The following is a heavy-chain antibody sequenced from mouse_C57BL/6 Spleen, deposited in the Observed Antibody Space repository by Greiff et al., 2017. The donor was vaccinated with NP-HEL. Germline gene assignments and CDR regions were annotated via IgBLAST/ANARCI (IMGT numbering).Heavy chain of an antibody. CDR3: TTPYYYGSSYGGFAY. CDR2: IDPEDGDT. V-gene: IGHV14-1*01. J-gene: IGHJ3*01. D-gene: IGHD1-1*01. Sequence: EVQLVESGAELVRPGASVKLSCTASGFNIKDYYMHWVKQRPKQGLEWIGRIDPEDGDTEYAPKFQGKATMTADTSSNTAYLQLSSLTSEDTAVYYCTTPYYYGSSYGGFAYWCQGTLVTVSA. CDR1: GFNIKDYY.